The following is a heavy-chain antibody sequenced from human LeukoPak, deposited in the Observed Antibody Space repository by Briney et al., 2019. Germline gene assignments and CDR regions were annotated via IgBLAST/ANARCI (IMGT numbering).Heavy chain of an antibody. CDR3: ARSDADMAA. CDR2: ISNDGNDA. J-gene: IGHJ5*02. CDR1: GFIFSSYW. D-gene: IGHD2-15*01. Sequence: GGSLRLSCAASGFIFSSYWIHWVRQAPGKGLVWVSYISNDGNDATYADSVKGRFTISRDNSKNTLYLQMNSLRAEDTAVYYCARSDADMAAWGQGTLVTVSS. V-gene: IGHV3-74*01.